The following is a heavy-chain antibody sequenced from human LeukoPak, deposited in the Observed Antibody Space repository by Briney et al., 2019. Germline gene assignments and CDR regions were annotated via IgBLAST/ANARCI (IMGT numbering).Heavy chain of an antibody. D-gene: IGHD3-3*01. CDR2: IYYSGST. CDR3: ARASSITIFGVVKINWFDP. CDR1: GGSISSGGYY. V-gene: IGHV4-31*03. J-gene: IGHJ5*02. Sequence: SETLSLTCTVSGGSISSGGYYWSWIRQHPGKGLEWIGYIYYSGSTYYNPSLKSRVTISVDTSKNQFSLKLSSVTAADTAVYYRARASSITIFGVVKINWFDPWGQGTLVTVSS.